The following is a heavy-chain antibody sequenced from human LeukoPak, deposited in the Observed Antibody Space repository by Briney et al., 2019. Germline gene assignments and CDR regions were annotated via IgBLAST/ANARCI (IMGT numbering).Heavy chain of an antibody. CDR2: VYYSGST. V-gene: IGHV4-59*01. CDR3: ARSSSIADDAFDI. CDR1: GGSISSYY. Sequence: MPSETLSLTCTLSGGSISSYYWNWIRQPPGKGLEWIGYVYYSGSTNYNPSLESRVTMSLDTSKKQFSLKLSSVTAADTAVYYCARSSSIADDAFDIWGQGTMVTVSS. D-gene: IGHD6-6*01. J-gene: IGHJ3*02.